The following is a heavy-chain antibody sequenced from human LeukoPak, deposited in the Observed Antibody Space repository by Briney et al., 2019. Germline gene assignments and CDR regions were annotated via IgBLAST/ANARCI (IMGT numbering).Heavy chain of an antibody. Sequence: RSGGSLRLSCAASGFTFSSYSMNWVRQAPGKGLEWVSSISSSSSYIYYADSVKGRFTISRDNAKNSLYLQMNSLRAEDTAVYYCARADRGGDCYDYWGQGTLVTVSS. CDR1: GFTFSSYS. CDR3: ARADRGGDCYDY. V-gene: IGHV3-21*01. CDR2: ISSSSSYI. D-gene: IGHD2-21*01. J-gene: IGHJ4*02.